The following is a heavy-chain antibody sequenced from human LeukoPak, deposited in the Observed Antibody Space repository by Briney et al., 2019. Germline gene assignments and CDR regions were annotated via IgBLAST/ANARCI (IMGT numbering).Heavy chain of an antibody. CDR3: ASSRGYYDSPE. CDR2: ISSSGSTI. D-gene: IGHD3-22*01. V-gene: IGHV3-11*01. J-gene: IGHJ4*02. CDR1: GFTFSDYY. Sequence: GGSLRLSCAASGFTFSDYYMSWIRQAPGKGPEWVPYISSSGSTIYYADSVKGRFTISRDDAKNSLYLQMNSLRAEDTAVYYCASSRGYYDSPEWGQGTLVTVSS.